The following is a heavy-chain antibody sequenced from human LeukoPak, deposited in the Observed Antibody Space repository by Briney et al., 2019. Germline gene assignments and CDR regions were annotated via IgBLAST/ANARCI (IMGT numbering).Heavy chain of an antibody. CDR1: GFTFSTNW. CDR2: INSDGSST. J-gene: IGHJ6*02. V-gene: IGHV3-74*01. D-gene: IGHD2-15*01. CDR3: ARDRGYCSGGSCYNYYGMDV. Sequence: GGSLRLSCAASGFTFSTNWMHWVRQAPGKGLVWVSCINSDGSSTSYADSVKGRFTISRDNAKNTLYLQMNSLRAEDTAVYYCARDRGYCSGGSCYNYYGMDVWGQGTTVTVSS.